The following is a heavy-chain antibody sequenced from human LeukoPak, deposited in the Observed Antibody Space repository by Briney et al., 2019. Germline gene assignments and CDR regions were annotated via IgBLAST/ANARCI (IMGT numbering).Heavy chain of an antibody. D-gene: IGHD6-13*01. J-gene: IGHJ4*02. CDR2: IYSGGST. CDR1: GFTVSSNF. Sequence: GGSLRLSCAASGFTVSSNFMSWVRQAPGKGLEWVSVIYSGGSTYYADSVKGRFTISRDNSKNTLYLQMNSLRVEDTAVYYCARGTRPYSSSWYGFDYWGQGTLVTVSS. V-gene: IGHV3-66*01. CDR3: ARGTRPYSSSWYGFDY.